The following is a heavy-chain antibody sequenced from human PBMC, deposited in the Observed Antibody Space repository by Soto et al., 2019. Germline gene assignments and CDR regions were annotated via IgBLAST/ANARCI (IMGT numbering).Heavy chain of an antibody. CDR3: ARDRIAVAGNPEDFQH. CDR1: GFTVSRNY. V-gene: IGHV3-66*01. CDR2: IYSGGNT. J-gene: IGHJ1*01. D-gene: IGHD6-19*01. Sequence: EVQLVESGGGLVQHGGSLRLACAASGFTVSRNYMSWVSQAPGKGLEWVSVIYSGGNTYYADSVKGRFTITRDNSKNKLYLQMNSLRAEDTAVYDCARDRIAVAGNPEDFQHWGQGTLVTVSS.